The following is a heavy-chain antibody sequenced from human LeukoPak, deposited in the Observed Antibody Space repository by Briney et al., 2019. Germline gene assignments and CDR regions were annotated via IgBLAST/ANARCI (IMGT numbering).Heavy chain of an antibody. J-gene: IGHJ5*02. V-gene: IGHV1-2*02. D-gene: IGHD1-26*01. CDR3: ARIVGTSRAFDP. Sequence: ASVKVACKASGYTFTGYYMHWVRQAPGQGLEWMGWINPNSGGTNYAQKFQGRVTMTRDTSISTAYMELRSLRSDDTAVYYCARIVGTSRAFDPWGQGTLVTVSS. CDR1: GYTFTGYY. CDR2: INPNSGGT.